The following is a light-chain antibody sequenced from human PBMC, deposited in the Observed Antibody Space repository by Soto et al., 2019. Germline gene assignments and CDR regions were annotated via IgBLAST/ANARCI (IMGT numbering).Light chain of an antibody. Sequence: QSVLTQPASVSGSPGQSITITCTGTSSYVGGYNYVSWYQQHPGKAPKVLISDVSNRPSGISNRFSGSKSGNTASLTISGLQAEDEADYYCSSYTSIDTWVFGTGTKVTVL. V-gene: IGLV2-14*03. J-gene: IGLJ1*01. CDR2: DVS. CDR1: SSYVGGYNY. CDR3: SSYTSIDTWV.